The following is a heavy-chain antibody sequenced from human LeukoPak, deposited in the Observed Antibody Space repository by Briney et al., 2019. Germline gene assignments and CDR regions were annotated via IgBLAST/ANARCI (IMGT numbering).Heavy chain of an antibody. J-gene: IGHJ4*02. D-gene: IGHD4-17*01. CDR3: AKDGYGDYSGYFDY. CDR2: ISSSSSTI. Sequence: GGSLRLSCAASGFTFSSYTMNWVRQAPGKGLECISAISSSSSTIYYADSVKGRFTISRDNAKNSLYLQMNSLRAEDTAVYYCAKDGYGDYSGYFDYWGQGTLVTVSS. V-gene: IGHV3-48*04. CDR1: GFTFSSYT.